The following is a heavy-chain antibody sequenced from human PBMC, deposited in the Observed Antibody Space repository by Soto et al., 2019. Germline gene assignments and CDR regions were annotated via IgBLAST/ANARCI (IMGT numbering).Heavy chain of an antibody. CDR3: ARRWGAAFDY. D-gene: IGHD1-26*01. CDR1: GGSISSYY. J-gene: IGHJ4*02. CDR2: IYYSGST. V-gene: IGHV4-59*08. Sequence: QVQLQESGPGLVKPSETLSLTYTVSGGSISSYYWSWIRQPPGKGLEWIGYIYYSGSTNYNPSLKSRVTISVDTSNNQFSLKLSSGTAADTAVYYCARRWGAAFDYWGQGTLVTVSS.